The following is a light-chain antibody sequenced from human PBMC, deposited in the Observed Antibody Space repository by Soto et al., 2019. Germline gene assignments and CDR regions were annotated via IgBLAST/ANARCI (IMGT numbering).Light chain of an antibody. Sequence: QSALTQPACVSGSPGQSITISCTGTSSDVGGYNYVSWYQQHPGKAPKLMIYEVSNRPSGVSNRFSGSKSGNTASLTISGLQAEDEADYYCSSYTSSSTLVFGTGTKVTAL. CDR2: EVS. CDR1: SSDVGGYNY. V-gene: IGLV2-14*01. CDR3: SSYTSSSTLV. J-gene: IGLJ1*01.